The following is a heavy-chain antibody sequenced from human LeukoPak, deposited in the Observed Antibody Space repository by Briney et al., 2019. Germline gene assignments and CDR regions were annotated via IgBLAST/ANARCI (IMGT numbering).Heavy chain of an antibody. V-gene: IGHV1-8*03. CDR1: GYTFTSYD. J-gene: IGHJ3*02. Sequence: ASVKVSCKASGYTFTSYDINWVRQATGQGLEWMGWMNPNSGNTGYAQKFQGRVTITRNTSISTAYMELSSLRSEDTAVYYCARSPTGGVSDAFDIWGQGTMVTVSS. D-gene: IGHD3-16*01. CDR3: ARSPTGGVSDAFDI. CDR2: MNPNSGNT.